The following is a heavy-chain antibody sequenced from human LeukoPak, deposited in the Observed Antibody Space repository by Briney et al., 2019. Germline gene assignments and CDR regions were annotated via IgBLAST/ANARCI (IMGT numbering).Heavy chain of an antibody. D-gene: IGHD2-15*01. J-gene: IGHJ4*02. V-gene: IGHV3-30*18. Sequence: PGRSLRLSCAASGFTFSSCGIHWVRQAPGKGLEWVAVVSYDGSEKYYADSVKGRFTISRDNSKNTLYLQMNSLRAEDTAVYYCAKDRSYLGYCSGGSCYSYFDNWGQGALVTVSS. CDR2: VSYDGSEK. CDR1: GFTFSSCG. CDR3: AKDRSYLGYCSGGSCYSYFDN.